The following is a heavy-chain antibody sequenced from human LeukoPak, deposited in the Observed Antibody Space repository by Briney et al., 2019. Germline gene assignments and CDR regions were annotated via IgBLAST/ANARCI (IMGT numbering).Heavy chain of an antibody. V-gene: IGHV1-69*13. J-gene: IGHJ3*02. CDR1: GGTFSSYA. Sequence: GASVKVSCKASGGTFSSYAISWVRQAPGQGLEWMGGIIPIFGTANYAQKFQGRVTITADESTSTAYMELSSLRSEGTAVYYCARGGGNSHDAFDIWGQGTMVTVSS. D-gene: IGHD4-23*01. CDR3: ARGGGNSHDAFDI. CDR2: IIPIFGTA.